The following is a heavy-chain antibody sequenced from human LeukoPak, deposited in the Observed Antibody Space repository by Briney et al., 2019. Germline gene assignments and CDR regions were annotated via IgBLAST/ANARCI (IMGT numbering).Heavy chain of an antibody. Sequence: GGSLRLSCAASGFTFSSYSMNWVRQAPGKGLEWVSSISSSSSYIYYADSVKGRLTISRDNAKNSLYLQMNSLRAEDTAVYYCARDESRYDFWSGYTREYYFDYWGQGTLVTVSS. CDR3: ARDESRYDFWSGYTREYYFDY. V-gene: IGHV3-21*01. J-gene: IGHJ4*02. CDR2: ISSSSSYI. CDR1: GFTFSSYS. D-gene: IGHD3-3*01.